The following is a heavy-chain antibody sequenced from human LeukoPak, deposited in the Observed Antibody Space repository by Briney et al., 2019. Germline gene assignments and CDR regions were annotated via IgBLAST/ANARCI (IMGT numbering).Heavy chain of an antibody. V-gene: IGHV1-18*01. Sequence: GASVKVSCKASGGTFSSYAISWVRQAPGQGLEWMGWISAYNGNTNYAQKLQGRVTMTTDTSTSTAYMELRSLRSDDTAVYYCARGEDIVVVPAARSAFDIWGQGTMVTVSS. D-gene: IGHD2-2*01. CDR1: GGTFSSYA. CDR2: ISAYNGNT. CDR3: ARGEDIVVVPAARSAFDI. J-gene: IGHJ3*02.